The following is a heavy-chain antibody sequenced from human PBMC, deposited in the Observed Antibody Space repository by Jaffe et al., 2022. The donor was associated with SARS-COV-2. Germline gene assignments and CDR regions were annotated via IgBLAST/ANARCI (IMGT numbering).Heavy chain of an antibody. CDR3: AREGPLRNFYYFDY. V-gene: IGHV3-30-3*01. J-gene: IGHJ4*02. CDR1: GFSISTFA. CDR2: IAYDGSIE. Sequence: QVQLVESGGGVVQPGRSLRLSCSASGFSISTFAFHWVRQAPGKGLQWVGVIAYDGSIEDYADSVKGRFTISRDNSKNTLSLQMNSLRVEDTAVYYCAREGPLRNFYYFDYWGQGTLVTVSS.